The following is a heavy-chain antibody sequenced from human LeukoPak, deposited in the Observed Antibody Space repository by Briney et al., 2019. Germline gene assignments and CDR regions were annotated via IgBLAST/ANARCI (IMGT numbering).Heavy chain of an antibody. Sequence: GGSLRLSCAASGFIASSNFMSWVRQAPGKGLECVSVINSGGTTYYADSVKGRFTISRDDSKNTLYLQMNSLRAEDTAVYYCATGRGDYWGQGTLVTVSS. D-gene: IGHD3-16*01. V-gene: IGHV3-53*01. J-gene: IGHJ4*02. CDR1: GFIASSNF. CDR2: INSGGTT. CDR3: ATGRGDY.